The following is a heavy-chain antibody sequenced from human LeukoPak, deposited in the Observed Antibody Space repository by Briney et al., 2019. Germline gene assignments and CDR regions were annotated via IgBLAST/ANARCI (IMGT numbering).Heavy chain of an antibody. J-gene: IGHJ4*02. D-gene: IGHD6-19*01. CDR1: GFTFSSYA. CDR2: ISYDGSNK. Sequence: QPGGSLRLPCAASGFTFSSYAMHWVRQAPGKGLEWVAVISYDGSNKYYADSVKGRFTISRDNSKNTLYLQMNSLRAEDTAVYYCARSHRSGGFDYWGQGALVTVSS. V-gene: IGHV3-30*04. CDR3: ARSHRSGGFDY.